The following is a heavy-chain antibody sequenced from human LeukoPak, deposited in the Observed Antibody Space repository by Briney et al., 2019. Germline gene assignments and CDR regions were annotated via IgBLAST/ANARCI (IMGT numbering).Heavy chain of an antibody. Sequence: GGSLRLSCAASGFTLSSYSMNSVRQAPGKGLEWVLSISSSSSYIYYADSVKGRFTISRDNAKNSLYLQMNTLRAEHAAVYFCARDSSRGLVDYFDQGAQGTLVTVSS. CDR2: ISSSSSYI. CDR3: ARDSSRGLVDYFDQ. CDR1: GFTLSSYS. D-gene: IGHD3-10*01. V-gene: IGHV3-21*01. J-gene: IGHJ4*02.